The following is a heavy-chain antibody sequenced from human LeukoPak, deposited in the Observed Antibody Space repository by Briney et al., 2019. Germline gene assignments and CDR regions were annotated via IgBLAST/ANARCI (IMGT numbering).Heavy chain of an antibody. Sequence: GASVKVSCKASGYTFTGYYMHWVRQAPGQGLEWMGIINPSGGSTSYAQKFQGRVTMTRDTSTSTVYMELSSLRSEDTAVYYCARAGPNNYYDSSGYALAFDIWGQGTMVTVSS. V-gene: IGHV1-46*01. J-gene: IGHJ3*02. CDR1: GYTFTGYY. CDR2: INPSGGST. D-gene: IGHD3-22*01. CDR3: ARAGPNNYYDSSGYALAFDI.